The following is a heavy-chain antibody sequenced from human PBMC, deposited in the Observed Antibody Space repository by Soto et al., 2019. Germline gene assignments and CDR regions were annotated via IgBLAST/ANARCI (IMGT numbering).Heavy chain of an antibody. J-gene: IGHJ6*02. CDR3: AKDHLPTVTYVYYYYYGMDV. V-gene: IGHV3-23*01. D-gene: IGHD4-17*01. CDR1: GFTFSSYA. CDR2: ISGSGGST. Sequence: GGSLRLSCAASGFTFSSYAMSWVRQAPGKGLEWVSAISGSGGSTYYADSVKGRFTISRDNSKNTLYLQMNSLRAEDTAVYYCAKDHLPTVTYVYYYYYGMDVWGQGTTVTVSS.